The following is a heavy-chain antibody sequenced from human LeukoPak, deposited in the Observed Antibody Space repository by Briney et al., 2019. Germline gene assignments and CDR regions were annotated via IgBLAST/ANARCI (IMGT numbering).Heavy chain of an antibody. CDR1: GFTFSSYW. CDR2: INSDGSST. J-gene: IGHJ4*02. V-gene: IGHV3-74*01. D-gene: IGHD2-15*01. Sequence: GGSLRLSCAASGFTFSSYWMHWVRQTPGKGLVWASRINSDGSSTRYADSVKGRFTISRDNAKNTLDLQMSSLRAEDTAVYYCARVDCSGGSCYFDYWGQGTLSPSPQ. CDR3: ARVDCSGGSCYFDY.